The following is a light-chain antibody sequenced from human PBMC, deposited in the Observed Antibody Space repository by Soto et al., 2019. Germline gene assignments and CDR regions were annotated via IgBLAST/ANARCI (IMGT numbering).Light chain of an antibody. CDR2: GAS. CDR1: QSVSSSY. J-gene: IGKJ1*01. V-gene: IGKV3-20*01. CDR3: QQYGSSLWT. Sequence: EIMLTQSPCTLSLSPGERATLSCRASQSVSSSYLAWYQQKPGQAPRLLIYGASSRATGIPDRFSGSGSGTDFTLTISRLEPEDFAVYYCQQYGSSLWTFGQGTMVDI.